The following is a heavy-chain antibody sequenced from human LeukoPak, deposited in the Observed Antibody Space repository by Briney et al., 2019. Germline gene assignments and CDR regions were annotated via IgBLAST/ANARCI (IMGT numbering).Heavy chain of an antibody. J-gene: IGHJ4*02. D-gene: IGHD2-2*01. V-gene: IGHV4-61*02. CDR3: ARAEYGCSSASCYGH. CDR1: GGSISSGIYY. CDR2: ISTSGDT. Sequence: SQTLSLTCSVSGGSISSGIYYWSWIRQSAEKGLEWIGRISTSGDTNYNPSLKSRVTISIDMSKSQFSLKLSSVSAADTAVYFCARAEYGCSSASCYGHWGQGTLVTVSS.